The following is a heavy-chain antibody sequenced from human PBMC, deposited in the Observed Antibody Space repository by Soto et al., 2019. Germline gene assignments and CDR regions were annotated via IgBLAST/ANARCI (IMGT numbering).Heavy chain of an antibody. Sequence: PSETLSLTCTVSGGSISSNSHYWGWIRQPPGKGLEWIGSMFYSGSSYYNPSLKSRVTISVDTSKNQFSLKLSSVTAADTAVYYCARASTYYDILTGYYKYYYYYYGMDVWGQGTTVTVSS. CDR3: ARASTYYDILTGYYKYYYYYYGMDV. CDR2: MFYSGSS. D-gene: IGHD3-9*01. J-gene: IGHJ6*02. V-gene: IGHV4-39*07. CDR1: GGSISSNSHY.